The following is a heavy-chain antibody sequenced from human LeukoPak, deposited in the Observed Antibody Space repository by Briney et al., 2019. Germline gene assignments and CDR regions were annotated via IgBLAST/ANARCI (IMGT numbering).Heavy chain of an antibody. CDR3: ARRSASYDLLGY. V-gene: IGHV1-18*01. D-gene: IGHD3-3*01. Sequence: ASVKVSCKASGYTFNRYGISWVRQAPGQGLEWMGWISAYKSNTNYAQNLQGRVTMTTDTSTSTAYMELRSLRSDDTAVYYCARRSASYDLLGYWGQGTLVTVSS. CDR2: ISAYKSNT. J-gene: IGHJ4*02. CDR1: GYTFNRYG.